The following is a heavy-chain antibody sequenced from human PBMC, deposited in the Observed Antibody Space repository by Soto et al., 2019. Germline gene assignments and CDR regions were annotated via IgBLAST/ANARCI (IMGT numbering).Heavy chain of an antibody. CDR1: GFTFEDYA. CDR2: ITWNGVAM. Sequence: DVQLVESGGGLVQPGGSLRLSCAASGFTFEDYAMHWVRQTPGKGLEWVSGITWNGVAMGYAASVQGRFTISRDDAKSSLFLQMNSLRPEDTALYYCAKSFVAIRHLYQYMYVWGKGTTVTVSS. D-gene: IGHD1-1*01. CDR3: AKSFVAIRHLYQYMYV. J-gene: IGHJ6*03. V-gene: IGHV3-9*01.